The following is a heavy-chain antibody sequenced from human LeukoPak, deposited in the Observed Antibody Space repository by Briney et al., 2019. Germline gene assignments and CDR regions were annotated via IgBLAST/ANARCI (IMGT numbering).Heavy chain of an antibody. CDR1: GFTFSTYW. V-gene: IGHV3-74*01. CDR2: VNTAGSST. J-gene: IGHJ4*02. Sequence: GGSLRLSCAASGFTFSTYWMHWVRQAPVKGLVWVSRVNTAGSSTSYADSVKGRFTISRDNAKNTLYLQMNSLRAEDTAMYYCVGGMGGHFDYWGQGTLVAVSS. CDR3: VGGMGGHFDY. D-gene: IGHD3-16*01.